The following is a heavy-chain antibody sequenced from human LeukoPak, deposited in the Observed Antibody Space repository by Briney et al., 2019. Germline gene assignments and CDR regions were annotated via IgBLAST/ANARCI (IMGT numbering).Heavy chain of an antibody. V-gene: IGHV3-66*01. J-gene: IGHJ6*02. CDR3: ASNLLSTTVTYGMDV. Sequence: GGSLRLSCAASGFTVSSNYMSWVRQAPGKGLEWVSVIYSGGSTYYADSVKGRFTISRDNSKNTLYLQMNSLRAEDTAVYYCASNLLSTTVTYGMDVWGQGTTVTVSS. D-gene: IGHD4-17*01. CDR2: IYSGGST. CDR1: GFTVSSNY.